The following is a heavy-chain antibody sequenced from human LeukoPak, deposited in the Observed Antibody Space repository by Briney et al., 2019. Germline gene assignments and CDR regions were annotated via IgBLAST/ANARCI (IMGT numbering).Heavy chain of an antibody. J-gene: IGHJ4*02. Sequence: PGRSLRLSCAASGFTFIIYGMHWVRQAPGKGLEWVSVIWYDGSNKYYADSVKGRFTISRENSKNTLYLQMNSLRAEDTAVYYCASGAHGMKWSYDYWGKGTLVIVCS. CDR1: GFTFIIYG. V-gene: IGHV3-33*01. CDR2: IWYDGSNK. CDR3: ASGAHGMKWSYDY. D-gene: IGHD1-26*01.